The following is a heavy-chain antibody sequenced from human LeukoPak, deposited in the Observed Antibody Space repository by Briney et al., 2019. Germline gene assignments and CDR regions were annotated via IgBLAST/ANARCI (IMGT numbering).Heavy chain of an antibody. CDR2: IIPIFGSP. D-gene: IGHD2-21*01. CDR1: GASFSSFG. CDR3: ATGVRAIPIYY. J-gene: IGHJ4*02. Sequence: GASVKVSCKASGASFSSFGISWVRQAPGQGLEWMGGIIPIFGSPNYAQKFQGRLTITTDESTSTAYMELGSLRSDDTAVFYCATGVRAIPIYYWGQGTLVTVSS. V-gene: IGHV1-69*05.